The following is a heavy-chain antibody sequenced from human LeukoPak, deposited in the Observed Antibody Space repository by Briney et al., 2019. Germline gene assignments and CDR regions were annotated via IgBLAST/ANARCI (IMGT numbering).Heavy chain of an antibody. Sequence: PSETLSLTCSVSGGSISSGGYYWSWIRQPPGKGLEWIGYIYHSGSTYYNPSLKSRVTISVDRSKNQFSLKLSSVTAADTAVYYCATFDFGPAAIGPIYPYYFDSWGQGTLVTVSS. V-gene: IGHV4-30-2*01. CDR2: IYHSGST. J-gene: IGHJ4*02. CDR3: ATFDFGPAAIGPIYPYYFDS. D-gene: IGHD2-2*01. CDR1: GGSISSGGYY.